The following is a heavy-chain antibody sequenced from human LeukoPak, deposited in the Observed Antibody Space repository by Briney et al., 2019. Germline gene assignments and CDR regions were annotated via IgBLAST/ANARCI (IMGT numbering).Heavy chain of an antibody. CDR3: ARFIGSN. V-gene: IGHV4-59*11. CDR1: GGSISSHY. Sequence: KPSETLSLTCTVSGGSISSHYWSWIRQPPGKGLEWIGYIYYSGSTNYNPSLKSRVTISVDTSKNQFSLKLSSVTVADTAVYYCARFIGSNWGQGTLVTVSS. J-gene: IGHJ4*02. CDR2: IYYSGST. D-gene: IGHD1-26*01.